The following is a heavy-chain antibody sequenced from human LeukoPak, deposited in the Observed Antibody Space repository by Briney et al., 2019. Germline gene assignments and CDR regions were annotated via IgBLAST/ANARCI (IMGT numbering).Heavy chain of an antibody. V-gene: IGHV4-59*01. Sequence: PSETLSLTCTVSGGSISSYYWSWIRQPPGKGLEWIGYIYYSGSTNYNPSLKSRVTISVDTSKNQFSLKQSSVTAADTAVYYCARGGYSSGWYVIDYWGQGTLVTVSS. CDR2: IYYSGST. CDR1: GGSISSYY. J-gene: IGHJ4*02. CDR3: ARGGYSSGWYVIDY. D-gene: IGHD6-19*01.